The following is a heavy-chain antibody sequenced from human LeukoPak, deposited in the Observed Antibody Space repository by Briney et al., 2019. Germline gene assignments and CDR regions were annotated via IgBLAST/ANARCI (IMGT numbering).Heavy chain of an antibody. CDR2: IKQDGSEK. V-gene: IGHV3-7*01. Sequence: GGSLRLSCAASGFTFSNYSLTWVRQAPGKGLGWVANIKQDGSEKNYVDSVKGRFTISRDNAKNSLYLQMNSLRAEDTAVYYCARPHCSGGSCYSSWLDPWGQGTLVTVSS. CDR1: GFTFSNYS. J-gene: IGHJ5*02. D-gene: IGHD2-15*01. CDR3: ARPHCSGGSCYSSWLDP.